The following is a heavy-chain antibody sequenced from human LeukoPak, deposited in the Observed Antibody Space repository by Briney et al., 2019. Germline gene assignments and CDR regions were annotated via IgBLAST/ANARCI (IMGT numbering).Heavy chain of an antibody. Sequence: ASVKVSCKASGYTFTSYDINWVRQATGQGPEWMGWMNPNSGNTGYAQKLQGRVTMTRNTSISTAYMELSSLRSEDTAVYYCARVAPFGEWYYYMDVWGKGTTVTVSS. J-gene: IGHJ6*03. CDR1: GYTFTSYD. CDR2: MNPNSGNT. D-gene: IGHD3-10*01. V-gene: IGHV1-8*01. CDR3: ARVAPFGEWYYYMDV.